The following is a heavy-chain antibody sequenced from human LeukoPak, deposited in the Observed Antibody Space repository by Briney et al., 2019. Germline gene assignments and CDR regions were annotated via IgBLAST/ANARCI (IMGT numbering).Heavy chain of an antibody. CDR1: GFTFSSYW. CDR2: IKQDESEK. D-gene: IGHD4-17*01. Sequence: GGSLRLSCAASGFTFSSYWMSWVRQAPGKGLEWVANIKQDESEKYYVDSVKGRFSITRDNAKNSMYLQINSLRAEDTAVYHCARGNDYCDHVGIYFDYWGQGTLVTVSS. J-gene: IGHJ4*02. CDR3: ARGNDYCDHVGIYFDY. V-gene: IGHV3-7*03.